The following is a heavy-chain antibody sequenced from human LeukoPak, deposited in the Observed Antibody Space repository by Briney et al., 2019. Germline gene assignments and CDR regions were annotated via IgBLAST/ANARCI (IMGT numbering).Heavy chain of an antibody. V-gene: IGHV3-30*02. CDR3: AKDLVPAALTYNWFDP. D-gene: IGHD2-2*01. CDR1: GFNLSRYG. Sequence: GGSLRLSCAASGFNLSRYGMHWVGQAAGKGLEWVAFIRYDGSNKYYADSVKGRFTISRDNSKNTLYLQMNSLRAEDTAVYYCAKDLVPAALTYNWFDPWGQGTLVTVSS. CDR2: IRYDGSNK. J-gene: IGHJ5*02.